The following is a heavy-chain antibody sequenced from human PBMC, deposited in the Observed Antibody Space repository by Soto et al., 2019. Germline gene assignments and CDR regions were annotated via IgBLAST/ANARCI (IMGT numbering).Heavy chain of an antibody. CDR2: ISYGGST. J-gene: IGHJ4*02. V-gene: IGHV4-30-4*01. D-gene: IGHD2-15*01. CDR3: DTIVTPGTGLYYFDS. CDR1: GGSISSGNYY. Sequence: QVQLQESGPGLVKPSQTLSLTCTVSGGSISSGNYYRSWIRQPPGKALTSIGFISYGGSTYYSAALKSRFTISVDTSKNQFSLNLSFVTAAETAVYYCDTIVTPGTGLYYFDSWGQGTLVTVSS.